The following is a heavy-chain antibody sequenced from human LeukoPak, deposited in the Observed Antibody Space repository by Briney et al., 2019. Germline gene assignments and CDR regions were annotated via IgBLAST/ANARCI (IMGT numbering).Heavy chain of an antibody. CDR1: GGSISSSTYY. Sequence: SETLSLTCTVSGGSISSSTYYWSWIRQPPGKGLEWIGYIYYNGATDYNPSLKSRVTISVDTSKNEFSLKLSSVTAADTALYYCARRTVTNGWFRIDYWGQGSLVIVSS. CDR2: IYYNGAT. D-gene: IGHD6-19*01. CDR3: ARRTVTNGWFRIDY. J-gene: IGHJ4*02. V-gene: IGHV4-61*05.